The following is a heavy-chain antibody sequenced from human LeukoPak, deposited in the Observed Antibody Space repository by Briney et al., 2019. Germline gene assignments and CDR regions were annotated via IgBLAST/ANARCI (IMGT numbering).Heavy chain of an antibody. CDR2: ISWDGGST. J-gene: IGHJ4*02. CDR1: GFTFDDYA. V-gene: IGHV3-43D*04. D-gene: IGHD3-3*01. Sequence: GGSLRLSCAASGFTFDDYAMHWVRQAPGKGLEWVSLISWDGGSTYYADSVKGRFTISRDNSKNSLYLQMNSLRAEDTASYYCAKDSSLEANYDFWSGYYDYWGQGALVTVSS. CDR3: AKDSSLEANYDFWSGYYDY.